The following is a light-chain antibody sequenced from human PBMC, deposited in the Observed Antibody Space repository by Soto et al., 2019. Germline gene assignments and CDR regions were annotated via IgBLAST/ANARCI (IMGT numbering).Light chain of an antibody. CDR3: CSYAGSSTYVV. Sequence: QSALTQPASVSGSPGQSITISCTGTSSDVGSYNLVSWYQQHPGKAPKLMIYEGSKRPSGVSNRFSGSKSGNTAYLTISGLQAEDEADYYCCSYAGSSTYVVFGGGTEVTVL. J-gene: IGLJ2*01. CDR1: SSDVGSYNL. CDR2: EGS. V-gene: IGLV2-23*01.